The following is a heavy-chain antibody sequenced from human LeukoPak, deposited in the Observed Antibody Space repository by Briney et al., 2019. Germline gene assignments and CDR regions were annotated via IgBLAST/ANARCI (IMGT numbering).Heavy chain of an antibody. Sequence: GASAKVSCKSSGYTFTGYYMHWVRQAPGQGLEWMGWINPNSGGTNYAQKFQGRVTMTRDTSISTAYMELSRLRSDDTAVYYCARTPLIGSVLIDYWGQGTLVTVSS. CDR1: GYTFTGYY. CDR2: INPNSGGT. CDR3: ARTPLIGSVLIDY. D-gene: IGHD6-25*01. J-gene: IGHJ4*02. V-gene: IGHV1-2*02.